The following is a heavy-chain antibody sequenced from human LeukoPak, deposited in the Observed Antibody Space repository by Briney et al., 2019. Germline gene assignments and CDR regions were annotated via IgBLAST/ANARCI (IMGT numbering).Heavy chain of an antibody. J-gene: IGHJ4*02. CDR1: GHTLTELS. V-gene: IGHV1-24*01. Sequence: ASVKVSCKVSGHTLTELSMHWVRQAPGKGLEWMGHCDPEDGETIYAQKFQGRFTMTEDTTTETAYMELSSLRSEDTAVYYCARAPTGPRSGRELNYWGQGTLVTVSS. D-gene: IGHD4-11*01. CDR2: CDPEDGET. CDR3: ARAPTGPRSGRELNY.